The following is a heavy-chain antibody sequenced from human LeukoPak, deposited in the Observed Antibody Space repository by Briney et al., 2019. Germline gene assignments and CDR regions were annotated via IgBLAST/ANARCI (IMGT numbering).Heavy chain of an antibody. V-gene: IGHV3-48*02. CDR3: ARGGYGANDDAFDI. Sequence: PGGPLTLSCSASGFTFRSYSMNCPRQAPGKGLEWVSYISSSTNTIYYADSVKGRFTISRDNAKNSLFLQMNSLRDEDTAVYYCARGGYGANDDAFDIWGQGTMVTVSS. D-gene: IGHD4-23*01. CDR1: GFTFRSYS. CDR2: ISSSTNTI. J-gene: IGHJ3*02.